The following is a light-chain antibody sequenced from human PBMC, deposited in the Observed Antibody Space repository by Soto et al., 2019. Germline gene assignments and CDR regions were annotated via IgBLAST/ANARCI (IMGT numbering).Light chain of an antibody. J-gene: IGLJ3*02. CDR2: SNN. V-gene: IGLV1-44*01. CDR1: SSNIGSNT. Sequence: VLTQPPSASGTPGQRVTISCSGSSSNIGSNTVNWYQQLPGTAPKLLIYSNNQRPSGVPDRFSGSKSGTSASLAISGLQSEDEADYYCAAWDDSLNGPVFGGGTQLTVL. CDR3: AAWDDSLNGPV.